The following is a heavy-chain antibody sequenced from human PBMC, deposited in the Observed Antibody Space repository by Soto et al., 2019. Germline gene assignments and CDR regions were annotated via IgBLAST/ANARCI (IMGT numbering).Heavy chain of an antibody. V-gene: IGHV3-33*01. CDR1: GFTFSSYG. J-gene: IGHJ3*02. CDR2: IWYDGSNK. CDR3: ARSVDGAFDI. Sequence: QVQLVESGGGVVQPGRSLRLSCAASGFTFSSYGMHWVRQAPGKGLEWVAVIWYDGSNKYYADSVKGRFTISRDNSKNTLYLQMNSLRAQDTAVYYCARSVDGAFDIWGQGTMVTVSS.